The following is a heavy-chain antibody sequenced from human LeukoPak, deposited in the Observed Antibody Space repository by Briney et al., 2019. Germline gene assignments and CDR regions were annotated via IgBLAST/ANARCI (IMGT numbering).Heavy chain of an antibody. CDR2: ISGYNGNT. J-gene: IGHJ6*02. Sequence: ASVPVSCKASGYTFTSYAISWVRQAPGQGLEWMGWISGYNGNTKYAQKVQGRVTMTTDTSTSTAYMELRSLRSDDTAVYYCARGYSYGSDYYYGMDVWGQGTTVTVSS. V-gene: IGHV1-18*01. D-gene: IGHD5-18*01. CDR1: GYTFTSYA. CDR3: ARGYSYGSDYYYGMDV.